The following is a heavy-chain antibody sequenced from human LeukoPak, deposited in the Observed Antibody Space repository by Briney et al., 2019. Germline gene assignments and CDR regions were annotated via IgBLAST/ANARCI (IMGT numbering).Heavy chain of an antibody. J-gene: IGHJ4*02. CDR1: GFTFSSSW. CDR3: TRTGYDMLTGFFL. CDR2: INGDGSLT. D-gene: IGHD3-9*01. V-gene: IGHV3-74*01. Sequence: PGGSLRLSCAASGFTFSSSWTHWVRQAPGKGLVWVSRINGDGSLTNDADSVKGRFTISRDNAKNTLYLQMNSLRAEDTAVYYCTRTGYDMLTGFFLWGQGTLVTVSS.